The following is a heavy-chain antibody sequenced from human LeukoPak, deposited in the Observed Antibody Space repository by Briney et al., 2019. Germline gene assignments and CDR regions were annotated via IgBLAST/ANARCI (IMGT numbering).Heavy chain of an antibody. Sequence: GGSLRLSCAASGFTFRTYTLHWVRQTPGKGLEWVAVVSFDGDNTHYAASVKGRFTISRDYSKNTLFLQMNSLRAEDTAVYYRARQTFASDSYYFDNWGQGTLVTVSS. CDR1: GFTFRTYT. V-gene: IGHV3-30-3*01. CDR3: ARQTFASDSYYFDN. CDR2: VSFDGDNT. D-gene: IGHD3-22*01. J-gene: IGHJ4*02.